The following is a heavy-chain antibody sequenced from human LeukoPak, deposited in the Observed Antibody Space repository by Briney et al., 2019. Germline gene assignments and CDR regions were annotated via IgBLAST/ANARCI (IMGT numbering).Heavy chain of an antibody. CDR1: GGSFSSSSYY. V-gene: IGHV4-39*07. CDR2: IYYSGNT. Sequence: SETLSLTCAVYGGSFSSSSYYWGWIRQPPGKGLEWIGSIYYSGNTYYNPSLKSRVTISVDTSKNQFSLKLSSVTAADTAVYYCAREDRYYDSSVYEDYWGQGTLVTVSS. J-gene: IGHJ4*02. D-gene: IGHD3-22*01. CDR3: AREDRYYDSSVYEDY.